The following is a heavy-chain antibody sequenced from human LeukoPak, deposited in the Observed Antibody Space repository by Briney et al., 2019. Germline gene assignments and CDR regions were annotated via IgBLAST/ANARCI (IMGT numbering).Heavy chain of an antibody. D-gene: IGHD6-13*01. Sequence: SETLSLTCTVSGGSISSSSYYWGWIRQPPGKGLEWIGSIYYSGSTYYNPSLKSRVTISVDTSKNQFSLKLSSVTAADTAVYYCARYSSSFPEYYFDYWGQGTLVTVSS. CDR2: IYYSGST. CDR3: ARYSSSFPEYYFDY. V-gene: IGHV4-39*01. J-gene: IGHJ4*02. CDR1: GGSISSSSYY.